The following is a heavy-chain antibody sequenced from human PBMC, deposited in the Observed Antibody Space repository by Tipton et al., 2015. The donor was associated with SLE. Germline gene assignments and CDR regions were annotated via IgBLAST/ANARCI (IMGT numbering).Heavy chain of an antibody. CDR2: INPSGGST. J-gene: IGHJ3*02. Sequence: QSGAEVKKPGASVKVSCKASGYTFTSYYMHWVRQAPGQGLEWMGIINPSGGSTSYAQKFQGRVTMTRDTSTSTVYKELSSLRSEDTAVYYCATPNLVYSGGDDAFDIWGQGTMVTVSS. CDR3: ATPNLVYSGGDDAFDI. CDR1: GYTFTSYY. D-gene: IGHD3-16*01. V-gene: IGHV1-46*01.